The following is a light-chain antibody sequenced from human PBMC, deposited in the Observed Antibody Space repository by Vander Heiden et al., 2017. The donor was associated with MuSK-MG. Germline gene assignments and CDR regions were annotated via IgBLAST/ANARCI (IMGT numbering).Light chain of an antibody. V-gene: IGKV1-5*03. Sequence: DIHLTHSPSTLSASVGDRVTSTCRASKSISSWLAWYQQKPGKAPKLLIYKASSLESGVPSRFSGSGSGTEFTLTISSLQPDDFATYYCQQENSSPRTFGQGTKVEIK. CDR2: KAS. J-gene: IGKJ1*01. CDR1: KSISSW. CDR3: QQENSSPRT.